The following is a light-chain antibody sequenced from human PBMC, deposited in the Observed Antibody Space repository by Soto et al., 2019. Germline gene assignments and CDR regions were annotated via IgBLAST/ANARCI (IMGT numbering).Light chain of an antibody. Sequence: QSVLTQPPSASGTPGQWVTIAWSGSSSNIGSSTVNGYPQLPCTATKLLLYSNNQRPSGVPDRFSGSKSGTSASLAISGLQSEDGAEYYCAAWDDSLNGVVFGGGTKLTVL. V-gene: IGLV1-44*01. CDR3: AAWDDSLNGVV. CDR1: SSNIGSST. CDR2: SNN. J-gene: IGLJ2*01.